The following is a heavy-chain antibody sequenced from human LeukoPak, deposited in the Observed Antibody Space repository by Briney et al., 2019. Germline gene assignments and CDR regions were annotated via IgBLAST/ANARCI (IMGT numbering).Heavy chain of an antibody. CDR3: ASGYCSSTSCYYYYGMDV. CDR2: MNPNSGNT. D-gene: IGHD2-2*01. J-gene: IGHJ6*02. V-gene: IGHV1-8*01. Sequence: GASVKVSCKASGYTFTSYDINWVRQATGQGLEWMGWMNPNSGNTGYAQKFQGRVTMTRNTSISTAYLELRSLRSEDTAVYYCASGYCSSTSCYYYYGMDVWGQGTTVTVSS. CDR1: GYTFTSYD.